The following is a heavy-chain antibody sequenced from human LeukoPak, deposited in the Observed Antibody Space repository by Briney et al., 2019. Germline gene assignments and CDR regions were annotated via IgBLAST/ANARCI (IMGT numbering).Heavy chain of an antibody. J-gene: IGHJ4*02. CDR3: ARDIRSSWYDY. Sequence: GGSLRLSCAASGFTFSSFWMSWVRQAPGKGLEWVAVVWYDGSRKFYADSVKGRFTISRDNSQNTVSLQMNSLRAEDTAVYWCARDIRSSWYDYWGLGTLVTVSS. CDR1: GFTFSSFW. CDR2: VWYDGSRK. D-gene: IGHD6-13*01. V-gene: IGHV3-33*08.